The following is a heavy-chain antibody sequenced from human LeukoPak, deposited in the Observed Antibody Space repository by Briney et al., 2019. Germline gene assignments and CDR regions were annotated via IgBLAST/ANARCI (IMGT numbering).Heavy chain of an antibody. D-gene: IGHD6-13*01. CDR3: TRTAAALNDY. J-gene: IGHJ4*02. Sequence: SETLSLTCAVSGGSISSSNWWSWVRQPPGKGLEWIGEIYHSGSTNYNPSLKSRVTISVDTSKNQFSLKLSSVTAADTAVYYCTRTAAALNDYWGQGTLVTVSS. CDR2: IYHSGST. CDR1: GGSISSSNW. V-gene: IGHV4-4*02.